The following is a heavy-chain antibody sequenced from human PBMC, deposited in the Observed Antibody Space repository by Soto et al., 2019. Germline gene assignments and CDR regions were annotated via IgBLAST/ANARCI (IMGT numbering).Heavy chain of an antibody. CDR1: GYTFTRSG. CDR2: ISTYNGDT. CDR3: AREGVAPYYYYGMAV. J-gene: IGHJ6*02. V-gene: IGHV1-18*01. Sequence: QVQLVQSGAEVKKPGASVKVSCKASGYTFTRSGISWVRQAPGQGLEWMGWISTYNGDTNYAQTFQGRVTMTTDTSTSTVHMEVRSLRSDDTAVYYCAREGVAPYYYYGMAVWGQGTPVTVSS. D-gene: IGHD5-12*01.